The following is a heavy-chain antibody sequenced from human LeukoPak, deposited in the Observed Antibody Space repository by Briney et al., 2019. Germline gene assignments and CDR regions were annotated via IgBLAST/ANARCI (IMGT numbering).Heavy chain of an antibody. CDR2: IYYSGST. Sequence: PSETLSLTCAVYGGSFSGYYWSWIRQPPGKGLEWIGYIYYSGSTNYNPSLKSRVTISVDTSKNQFSLKLSSVTAADTAVYYCARTNRYCSGGSCYSSLDYWGQGTLVTVSS. J-gene: IGHJ4*02. D-gene: IGHD2-15*01. V-gene: IGHV4-59*01. CDR3: ARTNRYCSGGSCYSSLDY. CDR1: GGSFSGYY.